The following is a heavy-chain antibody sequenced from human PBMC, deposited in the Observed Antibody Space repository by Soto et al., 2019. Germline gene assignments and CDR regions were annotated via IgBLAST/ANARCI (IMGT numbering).Heavy chain of an antibody. CDR3: ARDGPIAAEGPRAFQH. Sequence: ASVKVSCKASGYTFTSYGISWVRQAPGQGLEWMGWISAYNGNTNYAQKLQGRVTMTTDTSTSTAYMELRSLRSDDTAVYYCARDGPIAAEGPRAFQHWGQGTLVTVSS. V-gene: IGHV1-18*04. CDR1: GYTFTSYG. CDR2: ISAYNGNT. D-gene: IGHD6-13*01. J-gene: IGHJ1*01.